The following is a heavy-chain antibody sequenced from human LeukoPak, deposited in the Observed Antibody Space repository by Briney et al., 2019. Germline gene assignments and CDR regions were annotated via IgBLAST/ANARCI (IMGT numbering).Heavy chain of an antibody. D-gene: IGHD6-13*01. CDR3: ARPNSSSWYDLTPFDY. J-gene: IGHJ4*02. CDR2: ISYDGSNK. V-gene: IGHV3-30-3*01. CDR1: GFTFSSYA. Sequence: QSGGSLRLSCAASGFTFSSYAMHWVRQAPGRGLEWVAVISYDGSNKYYADSVKGRFTISRDNSKNTLYLQMNSLRGEDTAVYYCARPNSSSWYDLTPFDYGGQGTLVSVSS.